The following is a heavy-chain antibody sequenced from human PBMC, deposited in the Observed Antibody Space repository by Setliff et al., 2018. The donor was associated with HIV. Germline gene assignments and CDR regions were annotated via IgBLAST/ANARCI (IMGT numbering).Heavy chain of an antibody. D-gene: IGHD6-13*01. CDR2: VIPIFGTA. CDR1: GYTFTSYD. Sequence: SVKVSCKASGYTFTSYDINWVRQVPGQGLEWMGGVIPIFGTANYAQKFQGRVTISADESTATAYIELSSLTSQDTAVYYCARDKGIREAASLDYWGQGSLVTVSS. J-gene: IGHJ4*02. CDR3: ARDKGIREAASLDY. V-gene: IGHV1-69*13.